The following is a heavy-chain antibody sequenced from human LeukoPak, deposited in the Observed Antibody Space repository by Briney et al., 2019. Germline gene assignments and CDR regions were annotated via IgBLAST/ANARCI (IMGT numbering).Heavy chain of an antibody. Sequence: KPSETLSLTCTVSGGSISSSSYYWGWIRQPPRKGLEWIGSIYYSGSTYYNPSLKSRVTISVDTSKNQFSLKLSSVTAADTAVYYCARHGNDYDFWSGYYRDYWGQGTLVTVSS. CDR3: ARHGNDYDFWSGYYRDY. CDR2: IYYSGST. V-gene: IGHV4-39*01. CDR1: GGSISSSSYY. D-gene: IGHD3-3*01. J-gene: IGHJ4*02.